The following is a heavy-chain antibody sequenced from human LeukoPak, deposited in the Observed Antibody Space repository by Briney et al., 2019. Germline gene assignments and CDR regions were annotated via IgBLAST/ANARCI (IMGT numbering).Heavy chain of an antibody. D-gene: IGHD2-15*01. V-gene: IGHV1-18*01. Sequence: ASVKVSCKASGYTFTSYGISWVRQAPGQGLEWMGWISAYNGNTNYAQKLQGRVTMTTGTSTSTAYMELRSLRSDDTAVYYCARVYCSGGSCYSRGVNYWGQGTLVTVSS. J-gene: IGHJ4*02. CDR2: ISAYNGNT. CDR1: GYTFTSYG. CDR3: ARVYCSGGSCYSRGVNY.